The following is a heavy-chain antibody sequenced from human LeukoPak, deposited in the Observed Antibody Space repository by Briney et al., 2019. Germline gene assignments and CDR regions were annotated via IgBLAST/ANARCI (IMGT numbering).Heavy chain of an antibody. V-gene: IGHV4-39*07. Sequence: SETLSLTCTVSGGSISSSCYYWGWIRQPPGKGLEWIGSIYYSGSTYYNPSLKSRVTISVDTSKNQFSLKLSSVTAADTAVYYCARNLLPSTAVALFQHWGQGTLVTVSS. J-gene: IGHJ1*01. CDR3: ARNLLPSTAVALFQH. CDR1: GGSISSSCYY. CDR2: IYYSGST. D-gene: IGHD6-19*01.